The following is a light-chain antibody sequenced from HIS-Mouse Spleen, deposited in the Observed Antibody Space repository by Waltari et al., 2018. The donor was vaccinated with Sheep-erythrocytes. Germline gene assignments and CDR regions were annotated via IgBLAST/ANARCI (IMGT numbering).Light chain of an antibody. J-gene: IGLJ3*02. V-gene: IGLV2-8*01. CDR2: EVS. Sequence: QSALTQPPSASGSPGQSVTISCTGTSSDVGGYNYVSWYQQHPGKAPKLMIYEVSKRPSGVPDRFSGSKSGNTASLTVSGLQAEDEADYYCCSYAGSSTPWVLGGGTKLTVL. CDR3: CSYAGSSTPWV. CDR1: SSDVGGYNY.